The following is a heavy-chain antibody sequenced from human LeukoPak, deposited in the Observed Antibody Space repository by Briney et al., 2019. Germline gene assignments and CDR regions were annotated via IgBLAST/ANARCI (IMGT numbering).Heavy chain of an antibody. CDR1: GGSISSGSYY. CDR2: IYQSGNT. Sequence: SQTLSLTWTVSGGSISSGSYYWSWIRQPPGKGLEWIGYIYQSGNTYYSPTLKSRVTISADRSKNQFSLNLNSLTAADTAVYYCARRDDNAAYFEYWGQGTLVTVSS. J-gene: IGHJ4*02. CDR3: ARRDDNAAYFEY. D-gene: IGHD1-1*01. V-gene: IGHV4-30-2*01.